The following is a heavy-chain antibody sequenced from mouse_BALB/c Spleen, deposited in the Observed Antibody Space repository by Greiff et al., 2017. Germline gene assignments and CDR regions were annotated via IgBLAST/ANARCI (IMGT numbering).Heavy chain of an antibody. V-gene: IGHV5-6-3*01. D-gene: IGHD1-2*01. J-gene: IGHJ4*01. CDR2: INSNGGST. CDR1: GFTFSSYG. Sequence: EVQLVESGGGLVQPGGSLKLSCAASGFTFSSYGMSWVRQTPDKRLELVATINSNGGSTYYPDSVKGRFTISRDNAKNTLYLQMSSLKSEDTAMYYCARDLLRLRYFDYWGQGTSVTVSS. CDR3: ARDLLRLRYFDY.